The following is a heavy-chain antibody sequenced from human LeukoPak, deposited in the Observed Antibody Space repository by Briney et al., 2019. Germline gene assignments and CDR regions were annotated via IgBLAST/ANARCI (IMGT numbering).Heavy chain of an antibody. CDR1: GFTFSSYA. CDR3: ARDPVAAGNPRDYYYMDV. V-gene: IGHV3-30*04. D-gene: IGHD6-13*01. CDR2: ISYDASNK. J-gene: IGHJ6*03. Sequence: PGGSLRLSCAASGFTFSSYAMHWVRQAPGRGLEWVAVISYDASNKYHADSVKGRFTISRYNPKNTLYLHMNRLRAEDTAVYYCARDPVAAGNPRDYYYMDVWGKGTTVTVSS.